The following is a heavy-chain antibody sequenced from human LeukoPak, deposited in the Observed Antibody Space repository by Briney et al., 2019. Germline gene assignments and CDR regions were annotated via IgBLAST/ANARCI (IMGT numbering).Heavy chain of an antibody. CDR3: AREPITMVRGVIIGDAFDI. J-gene: IGHJ3*02. V-gene: IGHV1-18*01. CDR1: GYTFTSYG. CDR2: ISAYNGNT. D-gene: IGHD3-10*01. Sequence: ASVKVSCKASGYTFTSYGISWVRQAPGQGLEWMGWISAYNGNTNYAQKLQGRVIMTTDTSTSTAYMELRSLRSDDTAVYYCAREPITMVRGVIIGDAFDIWGQGTMVTVSS.